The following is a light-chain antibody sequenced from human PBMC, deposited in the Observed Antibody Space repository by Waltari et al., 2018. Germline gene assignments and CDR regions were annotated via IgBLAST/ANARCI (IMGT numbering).Light chain of an antibody. V-gene: IGLV1-44*01. J-gene: IGLJ3*02. CDR3: AAWDDSLNGPV. Sequence: QSVLTQSPSASGAPGQTVTISCSGGNSNVGSNSVAWYQQFPGAAPKLLIYINNGRPSAVPDRFSGSKSGTSASLAISNLQADDEADYYCAAWDDSLNGPVFGGGTKVTV. CDR2: INN. CDR1: NSNVGSNS.